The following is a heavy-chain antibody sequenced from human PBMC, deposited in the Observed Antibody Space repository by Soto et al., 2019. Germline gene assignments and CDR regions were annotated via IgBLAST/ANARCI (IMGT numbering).Heavy chain of an antibody. CDR3: ALVTAYSSSWYVVDP. D-gene: IGHD6-13*01. Sequence: GGSLRLSCAASGFTFSSYSMNWVRQAPGKGLEWVSYISSSSSTIYYADSEKGRFTISRDNAKNSLYLQMNSLRDEDTAVYYCALVTAYSSSWYVVDPWGQGTLVTVSS. J-gene: IGHJ5*02. CDR2: ISSSSSTI. V-gene: IGHV3-48*02. CDR1: GFTFSSYS.